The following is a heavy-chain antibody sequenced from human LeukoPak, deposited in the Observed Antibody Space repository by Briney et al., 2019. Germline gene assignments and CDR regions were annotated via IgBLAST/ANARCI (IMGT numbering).Heavy chain of an antibody. CDR3: AKGGYYYGSGSYFPVDY. CDR2: INSDGSTT. D-gene: IGHD3-10*01. CDR1: GFTFSNYW. V-gene: IGHV3-74*01. Sequence: GGSLRLSCAASGFTFSNYWMHWVRQAPGKGLVWVSRINSDGSTTTYADSVKGRFTISRDNAKNTLYLQMNSLRAEDTAVYYCAKGGYYYGSGSYFPVDYWGQGTLVTVSS. J-gene: IGHJ4*02.